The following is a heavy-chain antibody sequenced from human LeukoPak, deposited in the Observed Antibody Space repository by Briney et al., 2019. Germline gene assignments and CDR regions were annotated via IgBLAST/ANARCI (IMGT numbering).Heavy chain of an antibody. CDR2: ISGSGGST. CDR3: AKGPYCGGDCYAPEYFQH. V-gene: IGHV3-23*01. Sequence: GGSLRLSCAASGFTFSSYAMSWVRQAPGKGLEWVPAISGSGGSTYYADSVKGRFTISRDNSKNTLYLQMNSLRAEDTAVYYCAKGPYCGGDCYAPEYFQHWGQGTLVTVSS. CDR1: GFTFSSYA. J-gene: IGHJ1*01. D-gene: IGHD2-21*02.